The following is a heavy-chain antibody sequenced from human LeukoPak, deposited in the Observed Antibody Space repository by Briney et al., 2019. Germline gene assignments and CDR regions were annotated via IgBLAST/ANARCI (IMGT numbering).Heavy chain of an antibody. D-gene: IGHD6-6*01. J-gene: IGHJ6*03. CDR2: IYTSGST. CDR1: GGSISSGSYY. CDR3: ARDLRSYSSSSEYYYYYMDV. V-gene: IGHV4-61*02. Sequence: PSQTLSLTCTVSGGSISSGSYYWSWIRQPAGKGLEWIGRIYTSGSTNYNPSLKSRVTISVDTSKNQFSLKLSSVTAADTAVYYCARDLRSYSSSSEYYYYYMDVWGKGTTVTVSS.